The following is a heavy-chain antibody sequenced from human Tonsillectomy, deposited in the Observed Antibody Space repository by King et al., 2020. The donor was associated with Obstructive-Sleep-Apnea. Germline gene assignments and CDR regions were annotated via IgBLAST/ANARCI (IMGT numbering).Heavy chain of an antibody. CDR1: GYTFTSYD. J-gene: IGHJ4*02. V-gene: IGHV1-8*01. CDR2: MNPYSGNT. Sequence: VQLVESGAEVKKPGASVKVSFKASGYTFTSYDINWVRQVTGQGLEWMGWMNPYSGNTAYAQKFQGRVTMTWNTSISTAYMELNSLTSEDTAVYSCARGRRSFDYWGQGTLVTVSS. CDR3: ARGRRSFDY.